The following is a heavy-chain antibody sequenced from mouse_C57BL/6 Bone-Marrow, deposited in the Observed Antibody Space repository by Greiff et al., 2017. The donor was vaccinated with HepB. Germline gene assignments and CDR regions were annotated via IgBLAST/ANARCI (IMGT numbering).Heavy chain of an antibody. CDR3: VGWGAYYAMDY. CDR1: GYSFNTYA. Sequence: EVKVVESGGGLVQPKGSLKLSCAASGYSFNTYAMNWVSQASGKGVEWVARIRSKSNNYATYYADSVKDRFTISIDDTESMIYLQVNNLKTEDTAMYYCVGWGAYYAMDYWGQGTSVTVSS. CDR2: IRSKSNNYAT. J-gene: IGHJ4*01. V-gene: IGHV10-1*01.